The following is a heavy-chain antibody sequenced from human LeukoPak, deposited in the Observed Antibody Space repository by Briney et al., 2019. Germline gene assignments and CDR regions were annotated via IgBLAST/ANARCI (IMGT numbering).Heavy chain of an antibody. Sequence: SETLSLTCTVSGGSISSGGYYWSWIRQHPGKGLEWIGYIYYSGSTYYNPSLKSRVTISVDTSKNQFSLKLSSVTAADTAVYYCARDEVGATGSYYFDYWGQGTLVTVSS. CDR1: GGSISSGGYY. D-gene: IGHD1-26*01. CDR2: IYYSGST. CDR3: ARDEVGATGSYYFDY. J-gene: IGHJ4*02. V-gene: IGHV4-31*03.